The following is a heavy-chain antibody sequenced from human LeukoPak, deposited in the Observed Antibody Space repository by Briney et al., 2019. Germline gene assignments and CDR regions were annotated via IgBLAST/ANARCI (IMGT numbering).Heavy chain of an antibody. Sequence: SETLSLTCAVYGGSFSGYYWSWIRQPPGKGLEWIGEINHSGSTNYNPSLKSRVTISVDTSRNQFSLKLSSVTAADTAVYYCARGRGYSYGHYYYYYMDVWGKGTRSPSP. CDR3: ARGRGYSYGHYYYYYMDV. CDR1: GGSFSGYY. V-gene: IGHV4-34*01. J-gene: IGHJ6*03. D-gene: IGHD5-18*01. CDR2: INHSGST.